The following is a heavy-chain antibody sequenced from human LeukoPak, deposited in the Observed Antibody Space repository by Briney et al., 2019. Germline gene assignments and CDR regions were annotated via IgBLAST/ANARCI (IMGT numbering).Heavy chain of an antibody. Sequence: SSETLSLTCTVSGGSISSGSYYWHWIRQPAGKGLEWIGRISTRGITKYNPSLKSRVTIPVDTSKNQFSLKLSSVTAADTAVYYCARGPDYSNYVDYWGQGTLVTVSS. CDR1: GGSISSGSYY. D-gene: IGHD4-11*01. J-gene: IGHJ4*02. CDR3: ARGPDYSNYVDY. CDR2: ISTRGIT. V-gene: IGHV4-61*02.